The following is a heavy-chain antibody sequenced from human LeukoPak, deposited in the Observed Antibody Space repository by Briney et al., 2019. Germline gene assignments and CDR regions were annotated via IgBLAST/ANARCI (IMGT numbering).Heavy chain of an antibody. CDR2: ISGSGGST. D-gene: IGHD5-18*01. CDR1: GFTFSSYG. V-gene: IGHV3-23*01. Sequence: GGTLRLSCAASGFTFSSYGMSWVRQAPGKGLEWVSAISGSGGSTYYADSVKGRFTISRDNSKNTLYLQMNSLRAEDTAVYYCANSLSGVQLWLSGGYYFDYWGQGTLVTVSS. CDR3: ANSLSGVQLWLSGGYYFDY. J-gene: IGHJ4*02.